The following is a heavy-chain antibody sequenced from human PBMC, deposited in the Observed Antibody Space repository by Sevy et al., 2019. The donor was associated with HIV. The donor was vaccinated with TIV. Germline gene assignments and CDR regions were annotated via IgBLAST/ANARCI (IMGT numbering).Heavy chain of an antibody. V-gene: IGHV3-49*03. Sequence: GGSLRLSCTGSGFTFGDYAMSWFRQAPGMGLEWVGFIRSKDYDGATEYAGSVKGRFTISRNDSKSIADLQMNSLKTEDTAVYYCTRGYYYDSSGYSDYWGQGTLVTVSS. J-gene: IGHJ4*02. CDR1: GFTFGDYA. D-gene: IGHD3-22*01. CDR2: IRSKDYDGAT. CDR3: TRGYYYDSSGYSDY.